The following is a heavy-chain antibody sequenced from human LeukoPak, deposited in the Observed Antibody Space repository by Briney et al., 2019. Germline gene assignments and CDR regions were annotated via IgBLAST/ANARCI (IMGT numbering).Heavy chain of an antibody. D-gene: IGHD6-13*01. CDR2: ISSSGSTI. CDR1: GFTFSDYY. CDR3: ARSIAAAESDY. Sequence: GGSLRLSCAASGFTFSDYYMSWIRQAPGKGLEWVSYISSSGSTIYYADSVKGRFTISRDNAKSSLYLQMNSLRAEDTAVYYCARSIAAAESDYWGQGTLVTVSS. V-gene: IGHV3-11*01. J-gene: IGHJ4*02.